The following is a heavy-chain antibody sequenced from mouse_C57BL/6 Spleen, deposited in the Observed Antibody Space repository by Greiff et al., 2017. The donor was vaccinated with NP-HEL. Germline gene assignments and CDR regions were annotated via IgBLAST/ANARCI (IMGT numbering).Heavy chain of an antibody. Sequence: VQLKQSGPELVKPGASVKISCKASGYSFTDYNMNWVKQSNGKSLEWIGVINPNYGTTSYNQKFKGKATLTVDQSSSTAYMQLNSLTSEDSAVYYCARWDYGSSYRAMDYWGQGTSLTVSS. CDR2: INPNYGTT. J-gene: IGHJ4*01. V-gene: IGHV1-39*01. CDR3: ARWDYGSSYRAMDY. D-gene: IGHD1-1*01. CDR1: GYSFTDYN.